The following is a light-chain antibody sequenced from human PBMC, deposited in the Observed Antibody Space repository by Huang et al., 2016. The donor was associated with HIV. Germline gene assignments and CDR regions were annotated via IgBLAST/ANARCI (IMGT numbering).Light chain of an antibody. Sequence: EIVLTQSPGTLSLSLGERATLTCRASQSISSSSLAWYLQKPGQAPTLLIHGASTRATDIPDRFSGSGSGTDFTLTISRLEPEDFAVYYCHQYGSPPFTFGHGTKVDIK. CDR2: GAS. CDR1: QSISSSS. V-gene: IGKV3-20*01. J-gene: IGKJ3*01. CDR3: HQYGSPPFT.